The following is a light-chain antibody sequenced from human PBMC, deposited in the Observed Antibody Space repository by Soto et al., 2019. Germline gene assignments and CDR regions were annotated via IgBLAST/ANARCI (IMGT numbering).Light chain of an antibody. V-gene: IGKV3-11*01. J-gene: IGKJ5*01. CDR2: DAS. CDR1: QSVSSY. CDR3: QHRSNWPIT. Sequence: EIVLTQSPATLSLSPGERATLSCRASQSVSSYLAWYQQKPGQAPRLLIYDASNRATGIPARFSGSGSGTDFTLTISRLEPEVFAVYYCQHRSNWPITFGQGTRLEIK.